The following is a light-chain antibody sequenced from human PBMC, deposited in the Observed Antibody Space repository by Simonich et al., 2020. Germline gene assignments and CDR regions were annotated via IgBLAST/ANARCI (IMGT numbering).Light chain of an antibody. CDR2: DAS. Sequence: AIQLTQSPSSLSASVGDRVTITCRASQGISSALAWYQQQPGKAPKLLISDASSLESGVPSRFSGSGSGTDFTLTISSLQPEDFATYYCQQFNSYPLTFGGGTKVEIK. CDR1: QGISSA. V-gene: IGKV1-13*02. J-gene: IGKJ4*01. CDR3: QQFNSYPLT.